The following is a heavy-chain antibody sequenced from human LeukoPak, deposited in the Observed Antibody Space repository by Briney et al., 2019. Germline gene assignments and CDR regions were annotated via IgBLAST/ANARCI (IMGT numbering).Heavy chain of an antibody. CDR3: ARAYDFWSGYYSGQYYFDY. J-gene: IGHJ4*02. D-gene: IGHD3-3*01. Sequence: SETLSLTCAVYGGSFSGYYWSWIRQPPGKGLEWIGEINHSGSTNYNPSLKSRVTISVDTSKNQFSLKLSSVTAADTAVYYCARAYDFWSGYYSGQYYFDYWGQGTLVTVSS. CDR1: GGSFSGYY. CDR2: INHSGST. V-gene: IGHV4-34*01.